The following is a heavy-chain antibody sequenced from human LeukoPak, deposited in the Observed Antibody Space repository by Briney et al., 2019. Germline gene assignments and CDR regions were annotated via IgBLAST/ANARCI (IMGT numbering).Heavy chain of an antibody. CDR3: AKPTSGDGSFLIDY. Sequence: PGGSLRLSCAASGFTFSSYGMHWDRQAPGKGLEWVAVIWYDGSYTYYAESVKGRFTISRDNSRNTLYLQMSSLRAEDTAVYYCAKPTSGDGSFLIDYWGQGTLVIVSS. D-gene: IGHD1-26*01. J-gene: IGHJ4*02. V-gene: IGHV3-33*03. CDR1: GFTFSSYG. CDR2: IWYDGSYT.